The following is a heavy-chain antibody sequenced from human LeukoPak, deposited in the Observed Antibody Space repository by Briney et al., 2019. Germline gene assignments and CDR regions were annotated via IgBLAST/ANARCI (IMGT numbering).Heavy chain of an antibody. CDR1: GYSFTSYW. CDR3: ASTGRWLSQGGFDY. CDR2: IYPGDSDT. J-gene: IGHJ4*02. D-gene: IGHD5-24*01. Sequence: GAPLNTSCKGSGYSFTSYWIGWLRQLPGKGLEWWGIIYPGDSDTRYNPSFQGQVTISADKSNSTSYLKWSSLKASDTAMYYCASTGRWLSQGGFDYWGQGTLVTVSS. V-gene: IGHV5-51*01.